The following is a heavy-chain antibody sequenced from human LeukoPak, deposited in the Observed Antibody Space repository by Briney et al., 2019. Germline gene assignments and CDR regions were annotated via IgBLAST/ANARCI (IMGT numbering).Heavy chain of an antibody. CDR3: ARDALESAYCGGDCYFDP. Sequence: PSETLSLTCTVSGGSISSYYWSWIRQPPGKGLEWIGYIYYSGSTNYNPSLKSRVTISVDTSKNQFSLKLSSVTAADTAVYYCARDALESAYCGGDCYFDPWGQGTLVTVSS. V-gene: IGHV4-59*12. J-gene: IGHJ5*02. CDR2: IYYSGST. CDR1: GGSISSYY. D-gene: IGHD2-21*02.